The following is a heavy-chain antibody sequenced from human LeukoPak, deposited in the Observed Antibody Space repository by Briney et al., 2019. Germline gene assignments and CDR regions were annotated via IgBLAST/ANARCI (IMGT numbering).Heavy chain of an antibody. D-gene: IGHD3-10*01. CDR3: AILWFGEAHAFDI. CDR1: GGSFSGYY. V-gene: IGHV4-34*01. Sequence: PSETLSLTCAVYGGSFSGYYSSWIRQPPGKGLEWIGEINHSGSTNYNPSLKSRVTISVDTSKNQFSLKLSSVTAADTAVYYCAILWFGEAHAFDIWGQGTMVTVSS. CDR2: INHSGST. J-gene: IGHJ3*02.